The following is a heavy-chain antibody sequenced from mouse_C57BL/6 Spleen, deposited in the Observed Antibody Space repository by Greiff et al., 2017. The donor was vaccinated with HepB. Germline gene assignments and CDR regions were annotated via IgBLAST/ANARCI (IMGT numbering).Heavy chain of an antibody. CDR1: GYTFTDYE. J-gene: IGHJ2*01. CDR3: TRGDFDY. CDR2: IDPETGGT. V-gene: IGHV1-15*01. Sequence: VKLVESGAELVRPGASVTLSCKASGYTFTDYEMHWVKQTPVHGLEWIGAIDPETGGTAYNQKFKGKAILTADKSSSTAYMELRSLTSEDSAVYYCTRGDFDYWGQGTTLTVSS.